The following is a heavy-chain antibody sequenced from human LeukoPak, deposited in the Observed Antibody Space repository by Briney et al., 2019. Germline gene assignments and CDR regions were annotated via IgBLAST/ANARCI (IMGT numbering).Heavy chain of an antibody. V-gene: IGHV1-46*01. CDR2: INPSGGST. Sequence: ASVKVSCKASGYTFTSYYMHWVRQAPEHGLEWMGIINPSGGSTSYAQKFQGRVTMTRDTSTSTVYMELSSLRSEDTAMYYCARGGIAARHYFDYWGQGTLVTVSS. CDR3: ARGGIAARHYFDY. J-gene: IGHJ4*02. CDR1: GYTFTSYY. D-gene: IGHD6-6*01.